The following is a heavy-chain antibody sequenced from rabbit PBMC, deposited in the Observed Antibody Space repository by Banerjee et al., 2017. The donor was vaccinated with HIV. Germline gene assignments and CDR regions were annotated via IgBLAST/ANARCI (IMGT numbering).Heavy chain of an antibody. D-gene: IGHD6-1*01. V-gene: IGHV1S43*01. Sequence: QEQLVESGGGLVQPEGSLTLTCTASGFSFSSSYYMCWVRQAPGKGLEWIGCIHTGSGSTYYASWVTGRFTISRSTSLNTVDLKMTSLTAADTATYFCAREAAYAGYGYPLNLWGPGTLVTVS. J-gene: IGHJ4*01. CDR1: GFSFSSSYY. CDR3: AREAAYAGYGYPLNL. CDR2: IHTGSGST.